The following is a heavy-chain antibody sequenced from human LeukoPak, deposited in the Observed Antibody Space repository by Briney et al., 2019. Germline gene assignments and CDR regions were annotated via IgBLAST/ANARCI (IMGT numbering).Heavy chain of an antibody. CDR1: GGSISSSNW. CDR3: ARSSYYDSPKHWEFDY. J-gene: IGHJ4*02. V-gene: IGHV4-4*02. CDR2: IYHSGST. Sequence: PSGTLSLTCAVSGGSISSSNWWSWVRQPPGKGLEWIGEIYHSGSTNYNPSLKSRVTISVDKSKNQFSLKLSSVTAADTAVYYCARSSYYDSPKHWEFDYWGQGTLVTVSS. D-gene: IGHD3-22*01.